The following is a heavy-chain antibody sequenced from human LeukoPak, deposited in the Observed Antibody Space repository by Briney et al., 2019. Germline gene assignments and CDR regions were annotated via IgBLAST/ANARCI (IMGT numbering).Heavy chain of an antibody. CDR2: INTNTGNP. J-gene: IGHJ4*02. V-gene: IGHV7-4-1*02. D-gene: IGHD5-18*01. CDR3: GRDPKLGIRGYTYGYIDF. CDR1: GYTFTGYY. Sequence: ASVKVSCKASGYTFTGYYMHWVRQAPGQGLEWMGWINTNTGNPTYAQGFFTGRYVFSLDTSVDTAYLQITGLKADDTAVYYCGRDPKLGIRGYTYGYIDFWGQGTLVTVAS.